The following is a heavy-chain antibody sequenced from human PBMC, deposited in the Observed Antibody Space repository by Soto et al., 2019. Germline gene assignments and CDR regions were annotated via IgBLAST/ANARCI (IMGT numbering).Heavy chain of an antibody. CDR2: IYWNDDK. Sequence: QITLKESGPTLVKPTQPLTLTCTFSGFSLSTSGVGVGWIRQPPGKALEWLALIYWNDDKRYSPSLKSRLTITKDTSKNQVVLTMTNMDPVDTARYYCAHRRGGQWLVSFDSWGQGTLVTVSS. CDR3: AHRRGGQWLVSFDS. CDR1: GFSLSTSGVG. V-gene: IGHV2-5*01. J-gene: IGHJ4*02. D-gene: IGHD6-19*01.